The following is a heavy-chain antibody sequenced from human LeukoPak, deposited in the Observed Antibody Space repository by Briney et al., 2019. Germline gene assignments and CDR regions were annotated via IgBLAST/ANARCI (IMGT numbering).Heavy chain of an antibody. CDR1: GGSISSGSYY. J-gene: IGHJ5*02. CDR2: IYTSGST. D-gene: IGHD3-9*01. V-gene: IGHV4-61*02. CDR3: ARDHAAGYYGRLDP. Sequence: SETLSLTCTVSGGSISSGSYYWSWIRQPAGKGLEWIGRIYTSGSTNYNPSLKSRVTISVDTSKNQFSLKLSSVTAADTAVYYCARDHAAGYYGRLDPWGQGTLVTVSS.